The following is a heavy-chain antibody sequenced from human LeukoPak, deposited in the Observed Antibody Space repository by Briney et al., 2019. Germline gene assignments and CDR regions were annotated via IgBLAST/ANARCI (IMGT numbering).Heavy chain of an antibody. J-gene: IGHJ2*01. D-gene: IGHD1-26*01. V-gene: IGHV3-33*01. Sequence: GGSLRLSCAASGFTFSNYAMHWVRQAPGKGLEWVAAIWYDGSNKYFADSVKGRFTLSRDNSKNTLYLQMNSLRAEDTTVYYCARDRGIVGATIWYFDLWGRGTLVTVSS. CDR3: ARDRGIVGATIWYFDL. CDR2: IWYDGSNK. CDR1: GFTFSNYA.